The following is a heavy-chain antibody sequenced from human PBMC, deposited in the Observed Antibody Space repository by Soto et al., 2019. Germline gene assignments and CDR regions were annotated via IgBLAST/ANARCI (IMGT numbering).Heavy chain of an antibody. CDR3: ARECDFWSGGSREY. CDR1: GFTFSNYW. Sequence: EVQLVESGGGLVQPGGSLRLSCADSGFTFSNYWMRWVRQAPGKGLEWVAKIKQDGSETYYVDSVKGGFTISRANAKNSVFLQVNSLGAADTAVYYCARECDFWSGGSREYWGQGSMVTFSS. D-gene: IGHD3-3*01. V-gene: IGHV3-7*01. J-gene: IGHJ4*02. CDR2: IKQDGSET.